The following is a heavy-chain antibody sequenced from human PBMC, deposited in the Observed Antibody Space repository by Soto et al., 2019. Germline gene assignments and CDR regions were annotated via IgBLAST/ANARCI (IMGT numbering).Heavy chain of an antibody. CDR3: ARPRVAGSRLCHGMDV. J-gene: IGHJ6*02. V-gene: IGHV1-69*06. CDR1: GGTFSSYA. CDR2: IIPICGTA. D-gene: IGHD2-15*01. Sequence: QVQLVQSGAEVKKPGSSVKVSCKASGGTFSSYAISWVRQAPGQGLEWMGGIIPICGTANYAQKFQGRVTNTADKSTSTASRGLSSLRDEDTAVYYCARPRVAGSRLCHGMDVWCQGASVTVS.